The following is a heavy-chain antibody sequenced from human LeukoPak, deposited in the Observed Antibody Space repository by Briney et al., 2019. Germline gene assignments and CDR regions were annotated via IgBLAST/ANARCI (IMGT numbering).Heavy chain of an antibody. J-gene: IGHJ5*02. V-gene: IGHV3-48*01. CDR3: AREVDSGWYGFGP. D-gene: IGHD6-19*01. CDR1: GFTFSSYS. Sequence: GGSLRLSCAASGFTFSSYSMNWVRQAPGKGLEWVSYISGSSSTIYYADSVKGRFTISRDNSKNTLYLQMNSLSAEDTAVYYCAREVDSGWYGFGPWGQGTLVTVSS. CDR2: ISGSSSTI.